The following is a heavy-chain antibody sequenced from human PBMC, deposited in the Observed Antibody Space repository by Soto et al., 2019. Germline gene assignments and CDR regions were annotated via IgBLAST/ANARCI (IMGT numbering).Heavy chain of an antibody. J-gene: IGHJ6*02. D-gene: IGHD3-22*01. V-gene: IGHV3-30-3*01. CDR1: GFTFSSYA. CDR2: ISYDGSNK. Sequence: VQLVESGGGVVQPGRSLRLSCAASGFTFSSYAMHWVRQAPGKGLEWVAVISYDGSNKYYADSVKGRFTISRDNSKNTLYQQMNRLRAEDTAVYYCARDVTYYYDSSGYSEHYYYGMDVWGQGTTVTVSS. CDR3: ARDVTYYYDSSGYSEHYYYGMDV.